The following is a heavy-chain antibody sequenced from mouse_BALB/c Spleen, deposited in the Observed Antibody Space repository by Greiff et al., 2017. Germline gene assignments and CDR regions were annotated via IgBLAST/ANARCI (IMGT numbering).Heavy chain of an antibody. CDR3: TRSRSKSTMITTFVV. CDR1: GYTFTSYW. V-gene: IGHV1-69*02. CDR2: IYPSDSYT. J-gene: IGHJ1*01. D-gene: IGHD2-4*01. Sequence: VQLQQPGAELVRPGASVKLSCKASGYTFTSYWINWVKQRPGQGLEWIGNIYPSDSYTNYNQKFKDKATLTVDKSSSTAYMQLSSPTSEDSAVYYCTRSRSKSTMITTFVVWGAGTTVTVSS.